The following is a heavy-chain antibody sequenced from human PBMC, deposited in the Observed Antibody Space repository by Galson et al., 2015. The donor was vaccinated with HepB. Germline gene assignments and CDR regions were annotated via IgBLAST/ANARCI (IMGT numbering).Heavy chain of an antibody. CDR3: AKVAILGVTPHYFDY. CDR2: IGGCGART. V-gene: IGHV3-23*01. Sequence: SLRPSCAASGFIFTSYAISWVRQAPGKGLEWVSSIGGCGARTYYADSVKGRFTFSRDNSKNTVYLQMNSLRVEDTAVYYCAKVAILGVTPHYFDYWGQGTRVTVSS. CDR1: GFIFTSYA. J-gene: IGHJ4*02. D-gene: IGHD2-21*02.